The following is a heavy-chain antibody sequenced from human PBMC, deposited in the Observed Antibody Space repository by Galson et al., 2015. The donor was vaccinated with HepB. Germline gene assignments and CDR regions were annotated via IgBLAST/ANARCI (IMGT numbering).Heavy chain of an antibody. CDR2: ISGSGDTT. CDR1: GITFGNYA. Sequence: SLRLSCAASGITFGNYAMSWVRQAPGKGLEWVSVISGSGDTTYYADSVKGRFTIPRDNSRNTLYLQMDSLRAEDTAVYYCAKDPYSKYVDYYYYMDVWGKGTTVTVSS. CDR3: AKDPYSKYVDYYYYMDV. V-gene: IGHV3-23*01. D-gene: IGHD4-11*01. J-gene: IGHJ6*03.